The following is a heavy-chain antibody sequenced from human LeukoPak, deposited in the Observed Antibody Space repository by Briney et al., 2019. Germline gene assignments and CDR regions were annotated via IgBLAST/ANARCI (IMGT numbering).Heavy chain of an antibody. J-gene: IGHJ4*02. Sequence: GRSLRLSCAASGFTFTSYWMTWVRQAPGKGLEWVANIKQEGGEKYYLDSVKGRFTISRDNAKNSLYLQMNSLTTEDTAMYYCARGGTRGYSPSDYWGQGTLVTVSS. CDR3: ARGGTRGYSPSDY. CDR1: GFTFTSYW. CDR2: IKQEGGEK. V-gene: IGHV3-7*01. D-gene: IGHD5-18*01.